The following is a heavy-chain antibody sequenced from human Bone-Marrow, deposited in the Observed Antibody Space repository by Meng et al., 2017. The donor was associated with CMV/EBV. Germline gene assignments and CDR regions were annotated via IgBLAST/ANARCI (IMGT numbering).Heavy chain of an antibody. J-gene: IGHJ4*02. D-gene: IGHD6-6*01. V-gene: IGHV3-23*01. Sequence: GGSLRLSCAASGFTFSSYAMSWVRQAPGKGLEWVSAISGSGGSTYYADSVKGRFTISRDNSKNTLYLQMNSLRAEDTAVYYCAKDRKISIAARPAVFYFDYWAQGTLVTVSS. CDR2: ISGSGGST. CDR1: GFTFSSYA. CDR3: AKDRKISIAARPAVFYFDY.